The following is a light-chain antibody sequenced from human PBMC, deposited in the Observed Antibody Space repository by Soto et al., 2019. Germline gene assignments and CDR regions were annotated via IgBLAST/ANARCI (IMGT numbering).Light chain of an antibody. Sequence: EIVMTQSPATLSVSPGERATLSCRASQSVFSSLAWYQQKPGQAPRLLIYGAATRATGIPARFSGGGSGTEFTLTIRSLQSEDFAVYYCQQYHQWPAFGRGTKVEIK. CDR1: QSVFSS. CDR2: GAA. CDR3: QQYHQWPA. J-gene: IGKJ4*02. V-gene: IGKV3-15*01.